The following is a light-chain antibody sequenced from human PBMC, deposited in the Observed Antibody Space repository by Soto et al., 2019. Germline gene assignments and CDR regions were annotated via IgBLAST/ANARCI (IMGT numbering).Light chain of an antibody. J-gene: IGKJ4*01. CDR2: GAS. CDR3: QQYGSSPLT. V-gene: IGKV3-20*01. Sequence: DIVLTQSPGTLSLSPRERATLSCRASQSVSSSYLAWYRQKPGQAPRLLIYGASSRATGIPDRFSGSGSGTDFTLTISRLEPEDFAVYYCQQYGSSPLTFGGGTKVDI. CDR1: QSVSSSY.